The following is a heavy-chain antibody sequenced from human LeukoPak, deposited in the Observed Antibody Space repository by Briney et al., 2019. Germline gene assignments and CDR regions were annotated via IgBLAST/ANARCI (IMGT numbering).Heavy chain of an antibody. V-gene: IGHV1-3*01. Sequence: ASVKVSCKASGYTFTSHAMHWVRQAPGQRLEWMGWINAGNGNTKYSQKFQGRVTITRDTSATTAHMELSGLRSEDTAVYYCAREHYYGSGRSSRYWFDPWGQGTLVTVSS. D-gene: IGHD3-10*01. CDR3: AREHYYGSGRSSRYWFDP. J-gene: IGHJ5*02. CDR2: INAGNGNT. CDR1: GYTFTSHA.